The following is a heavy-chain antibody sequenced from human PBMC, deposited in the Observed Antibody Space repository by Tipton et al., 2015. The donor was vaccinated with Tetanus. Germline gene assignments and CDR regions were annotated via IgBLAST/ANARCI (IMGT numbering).Heavy chain of an antibody. V-gene: IGHV4-59*08. CDR1: GGSISGYF. J-gene: IGHJ6*02. CDR3: ARATMVRGVLYMDV. D-gene: IGHD3-10*01. Sequence: TLSLTCTVSGGSISGYFWSWIRQPPGKGLEWIGYIYFSGRTNYNPSLKSRVTISVDTSKNQFSLKLCSVTAADTAVYYCARATMVRGVLYMDVWGQGTTVTVSS. CDR2: IYFSGRT.